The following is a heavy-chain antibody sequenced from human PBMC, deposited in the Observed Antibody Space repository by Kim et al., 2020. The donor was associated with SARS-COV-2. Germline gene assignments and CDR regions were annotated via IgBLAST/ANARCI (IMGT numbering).Heavy chain of an antibody. CDR1: GGSISSSNW. D-gene: IGHD3-16*02. CDR2: IYHSGRT. J-gene: IGHJ3*02. Sequence: SETLSLTCAVSGGSISSSNWWSWVRQPPGKGLEWVGEIYHSGRTNYNPSLKSRVTRSVDKSKNQVSLKLSSVTAADTAVYYCARFMITIGVVIAQSCDAFDIWGQGTTVTVSS. V-gene: IGHV4-4*02. CDR3: ARFMITIGVVIAQSCDAFDI.